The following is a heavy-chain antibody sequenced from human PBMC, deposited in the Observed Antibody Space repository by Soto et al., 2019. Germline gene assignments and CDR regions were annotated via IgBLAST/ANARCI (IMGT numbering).Heavy chain of an antibody. Sequence: QVQLVQSGAEVKDPGTSVKVSCKTSGYTFTSAGISWVRQAPGQGLEWMGWISAYNGNPKYVPKFQGRVTVTRDTSTSTAYMELNRLTSDDTAVYYCASEDCRNTNCLKGFDYWGQGTLVTVSS. J-gene: IGHJ4*02. CDR1: GYTFTSAG. V-gene: IGHV1-18*01. CDR2: ISAYNGNP. CDR3: ASEDCRNTNCLKGFDY. D-gene: IGHD2-15*01.